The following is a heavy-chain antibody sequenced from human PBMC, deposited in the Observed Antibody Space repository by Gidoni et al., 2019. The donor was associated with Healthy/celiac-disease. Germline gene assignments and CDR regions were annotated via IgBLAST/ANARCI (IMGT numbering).Heavy chain of an antibody. CDR3: AEDFSGYSGY. D-gene: IGHD5-12*01. J-gene: IGHJ4*02. CDR2: ISWDGGST. V-gene: IGHV3-43*01. CDR1: GFTFDDYT. Sequence: EVQLVESGGVVVQPGGSLRLSCAASGFTFDDYTMHWVRQAPGKGLEWVSLISWDGGSTYYADSVKGRFTISRDNSKNSLYLQMNSLRTEDTALYYCAEDFSGYSGYWGQGTLVTVSS.